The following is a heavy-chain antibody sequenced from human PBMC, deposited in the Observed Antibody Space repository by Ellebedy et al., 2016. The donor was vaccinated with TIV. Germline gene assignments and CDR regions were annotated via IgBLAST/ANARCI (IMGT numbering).Heavy chain of an antibody. CDR3: ARDSDDSSGYPNWFDP. CDR2: IYYSGST. CDR1: GGSISSYY. J-gene: IGHJ5*02. V-gene: IGHV4-59*01. Sequence: MPSETLSLTCTVSGGSISSYYWSWIRQPPGKGLEWIGYIYYSGSTNYNPSLKSRVTISVDTSKNQFSLKLSSVTAADTAVYYCARDSDDSSGYPNWFDPWGQGTLVTVSS. D-gene: IGHD3-22*01.